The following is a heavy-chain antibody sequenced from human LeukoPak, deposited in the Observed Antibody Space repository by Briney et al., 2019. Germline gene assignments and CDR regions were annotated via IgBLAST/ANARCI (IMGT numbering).Heavy chain of an antibody. Sequence: GGSLRLSCAASGFTFSTYGMHWVRQPPGKGLEWVAFIRYDGSNKYYADSVKGRFTISRDNSKNTLYLQMNSLRAEDTAVYYCAKGAGGMRAGDYMDVWGKGTTVTVSS. D-gene: IGHD3-16*01. CDR2: IRYDGSNK. CDR1: GFTFSTYG. J-gene: IGHJ6*03. CDR3: AKGAGGMRAGDYMDV. V-gene: IGHV3-30*02.